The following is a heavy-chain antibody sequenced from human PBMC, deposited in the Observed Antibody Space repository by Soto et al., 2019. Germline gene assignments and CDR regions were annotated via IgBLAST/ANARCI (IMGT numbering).Heavy chain of an antibody. D-gene: IGHD6-19*01. CDR1: EFMFSNYA. Sequence: PWGSLRLSCSASEFMFSNYAMNWFRQAPGKGLEWVSAISGSGGITYYADSVKGRFTISRDNSKNTLYLQMNSLRAEDTAVYYCAKAEKSSAVAGYFDSWGQGTLVTVSS. CDR3: AKAEKSSAVAGYFDS. J-gene: IGHJ4*02. CDR2: ISGSGGIT. V-gene: IGHV3-23*01.